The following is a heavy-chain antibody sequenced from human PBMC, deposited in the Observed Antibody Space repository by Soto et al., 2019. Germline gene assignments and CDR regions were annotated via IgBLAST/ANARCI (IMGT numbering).Heavy chain of an antibody. Sequence: SVKVSCKASGGTFSSYTISWVRQAPGQGLEWMGRIIPILGIANYAQKFQGRVTLYLQMNSLRAEDTAVYYCARGRDSGDYWGQGTLVTVSS. D-gene: IGHD2-15*01. CDR3: ARGRDSGDY. CDR1: GGTFSSYT. CDR2: IIPILGIA. J-gene: IGHJ4*02. V-gene: IGHV1-69*02.